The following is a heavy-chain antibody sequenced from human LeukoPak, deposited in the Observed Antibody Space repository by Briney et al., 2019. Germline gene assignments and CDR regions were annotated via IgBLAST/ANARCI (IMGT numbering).Heavy chain of an antibody. CDR2: INWNGGST. D-gene: IGHD3-22*01. CDR1: GFTFDDYG. V-gene: IGHV3-20*04. Sequence: GGTLRLSCAASGFTFDDYGMSWVRQAPGEGLEWVSGINWNGGSTGYADSVKGRFTIARDNAKNSLYLQMNSLRAEDTALYYCARDGWLYDAFDIWGQGTMVTVSS. J-gene: IGHJ3*02. CDR3: ARDGWLYDAFDI.